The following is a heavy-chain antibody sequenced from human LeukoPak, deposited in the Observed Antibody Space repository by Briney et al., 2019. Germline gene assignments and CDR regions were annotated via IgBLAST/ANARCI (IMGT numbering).Heavy chain of an antibody. V-gene: IGHV3-30*18. CDR2: ISYDGSNK. Sequence: GGSLRLSCAASGFTFSSYGMHWVRQAPGKGLEWVAVISYDGSNKYYADSVKGRFTISRDNSKNTLYLQMNSLRAEDTAVCYCAKGAVPGPMALFDYWGQGTLVTVSS. CDR1: GFTFSSYG. D-gene: IGHD3-10*01. CDR3: AKGAVPGPMALFDY. J-gene: IGHJ4*02.